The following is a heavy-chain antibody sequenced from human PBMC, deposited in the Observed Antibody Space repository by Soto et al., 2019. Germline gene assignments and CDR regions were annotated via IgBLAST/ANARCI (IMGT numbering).Heavy chain of an antibody. CDR3: ARGPRLIVATIAYYYYGMDV. Sequence: SETLSLTCAVYGGSFSGYYWSWIRQPPGKGLEWIGEINHSGSTNYNPSLKSRVTISVDTSKNQFSLKLSSVTAADTAVYYCARGPRLIVATIAYYYYGMDVWGQGTTVTVSS. D-gene: IGHD5-12*01. CDR2: INHSGST. J-gene: IGHJ6*02. CDR1: GGSFSGYY. V-gene: IGHV4-34*01.